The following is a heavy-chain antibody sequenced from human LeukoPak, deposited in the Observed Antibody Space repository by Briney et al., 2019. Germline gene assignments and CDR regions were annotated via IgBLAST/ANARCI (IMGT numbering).Heavy chain of an antibody. D-gene: IGHD3-22*01. CDR2: IFSNDEK. CDR1: GFSLSTSGVG. CDR3: ARIRQNYYDSSGYNDY. V-gene: IGHV2-26*01. Sequence: SGPTLVKPTQTLTLTCTFSGFSLSTSGVGVGWIRQPPGKALEWLAHIFSNDEKSYSTSLKSRLTISKDTSKSQVVLTMTNMDPVDTATYYCARIRQNYYDSSGYNDYWGQGTLVTVSS. J-gene: IGHJ4*02.